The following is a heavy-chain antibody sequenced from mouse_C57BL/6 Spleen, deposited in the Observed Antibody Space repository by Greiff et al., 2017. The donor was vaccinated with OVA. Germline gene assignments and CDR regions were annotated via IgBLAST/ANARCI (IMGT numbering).Heavy chain of an antibody. V-gene: IGHV5-6*02. CDR2: ISSGGSYT. CDR3: ARHETAQATLYYNAMDY. J-gene: IGHJ4*01. Sequence: EVKVEESGGDLVKPGGSLKLSCAASGFTFSSYGMSWVRQTPDKRLEWVATISSGGSYTYYPDSVKGRFTISRDNAKNTLYLQMSSLKSEDTAMYYCARHETAQATLYYNAMDYWGQGTSVTVSS. D-gene: IGHD3-2*02. CDR1: GFTFSSYG.